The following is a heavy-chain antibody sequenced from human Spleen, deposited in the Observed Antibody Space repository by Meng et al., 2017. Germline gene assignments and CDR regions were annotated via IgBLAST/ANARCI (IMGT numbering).Heavy chain of an antibody. CDR1: GFSHSTSEVG. CDR2: SYWDDDD. J-gene: IGHJ5*02. CDR3: AVEDYTRRWFDH. D-gene: IGHD3-16*01. V-gene: IGHV2-5*02. Sequence: QITVKGADPTLVEPTQTLTLTSSFYGFSHSTSEVGVGWIRQAPGKALEWLALSYWDDDDRYSPSLMSRLTVTTNTTNNQVVLTMTNSDTADKATYYCAVEDYTRRWFDHWGQGILVTVSS.